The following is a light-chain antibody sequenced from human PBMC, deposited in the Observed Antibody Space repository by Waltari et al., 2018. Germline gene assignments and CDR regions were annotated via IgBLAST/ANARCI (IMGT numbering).Light chain of an antibody. V-gene: IGLV2-23*01. CDR3: CSYTGSSTAYG. J-gene: IGLJ1*01. CDR1: STDLASYNL. Sequence: QSALSHPASVSGSPGQSLTITCTGASTDLASYNLVAWYQHHPNRAPNLIIYEATKRASGISQRCSGAKSGATAYLRISGLQADDEADYYCCSYTGSSTAYGCGGGTKVTIL. CDR2: EAT.